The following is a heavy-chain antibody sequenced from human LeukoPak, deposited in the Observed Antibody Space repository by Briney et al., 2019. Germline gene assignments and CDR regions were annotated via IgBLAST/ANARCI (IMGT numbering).Heavy chain of an antibody. D-gene: IGHD3-22*01. Sequence: SVKVSCKASGGTVSSYAISWVRQAPGQGLEWMGGIIPIFATTNYAEKFQGRVTITADESTGTAYMELSSLRSEDTAVYYCASQRTGDYYDRSGYFDYWGQGTLVTVSS. CDR2: IIPIFATT. J-gene: IGHJ4*02. V-gene: IGHV1-69*13. CDR1: GGTVSSYA. CDR3: ASQRTGDYYDRSGYFDY.